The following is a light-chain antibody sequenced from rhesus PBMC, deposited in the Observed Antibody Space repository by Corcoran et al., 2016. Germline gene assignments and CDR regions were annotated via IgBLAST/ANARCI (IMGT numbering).Light chain of an antibody. CDR3: QQYSRSPLT. V-gene: IGKV1-22*01. Sequence: DIQMTQSPSSLSASVGDTVTITCRASQSISSWLAWYQQKPGKSPKLLIYKASRLQSGVPSRFRGSGAWTDFTLTISSLQSEDFATYYCQQYSRSPLTFGGGTKVELK. J-gene: IGKJ4*01. CDR2: KAS. CDR1: QSISSW.